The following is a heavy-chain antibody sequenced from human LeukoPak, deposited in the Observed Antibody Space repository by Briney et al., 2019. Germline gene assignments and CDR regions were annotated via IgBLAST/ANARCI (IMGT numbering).Heavy chain of an antibody. D-gene: IGHD3-10*01. CDR2: IYYSGST. Sequence: SETLSLTCTVSGGSISSYYWSWIRQPPGKGLEWIGYIYYSGSTNYNPSLKSRVTISVDTSKNHFSLKLSSVTAADTAVYYCARSPLFYYYGSGNYFDYWGQGTLVTVSS. J-gene: IGHJ4*02. CDR1: GGSISSYY. CDR3: ARSPLFYYYGSGNYFDY. V-gene: IGHV4-59*01.